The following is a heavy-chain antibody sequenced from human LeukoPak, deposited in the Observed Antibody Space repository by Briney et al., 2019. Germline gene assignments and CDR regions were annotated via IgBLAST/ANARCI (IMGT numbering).Heavy chain of an antibody. D-gene: IGHD6-19*01. Sequence: SETLSLTCTVSGGSISSSSYYWGWIRQPPGKGLEWIGSIYYSGSTYYNPSLKSRVTISVDTSKNQFSLKLSSVTAADTAVYYCASHVPLQYSSGWFLYWGQGTLVTVSS. CDR1: GGSISSSSYY. J-gene: IGHJ4*02. CDR3: ASHVPLQYSSGWFLY. V-gene: IGHV4-39*01. CDR2: IYYSGST.